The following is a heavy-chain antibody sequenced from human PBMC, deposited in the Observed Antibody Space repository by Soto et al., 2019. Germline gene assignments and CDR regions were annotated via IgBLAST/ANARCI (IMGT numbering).Heavy chain of an antibody. Sequence: ASVKVSCNASGYTFTSYGISWVRQAPGQGLEWMGWISAYNGNTNYSQELQVRVTMTTDTSPSIAYMELRSLRSDDTAAYYCARDPSSSSSLPLRFHPRGKGTLVTVSS. V-gene: IGHV1-18*04. CDR2: ISAYNGNT. CDR1: GYTFTSYG. CDR3: ARDPSSSSSLPLRFHP. J-gene: IGHJ5*02. D-gene: IGHD6-6*01.